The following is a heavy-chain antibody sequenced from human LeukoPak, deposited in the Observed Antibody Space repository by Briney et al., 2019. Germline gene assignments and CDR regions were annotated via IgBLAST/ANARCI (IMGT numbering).Heavy chain of an antibody. J-gene: IGHJ6*03. Sequence: PGGSLRLSCAASGFTFSSYWMSWVRQAPGKGLEWVANIKQDGSEKYYVDSVKGRFTISRDNAKNSLYLQMNSLRAEDTAVYYCAREGYCSGGSCYSETYMDVWGKGTTVTVSS. D-gene: IGHD2-15*01. CDR3: AREGYCSGGSCYSETYMDV. CDR1: GFTFSSYW. CDR2: IKQDGSEK. V-gene: IGHV3-7*01.